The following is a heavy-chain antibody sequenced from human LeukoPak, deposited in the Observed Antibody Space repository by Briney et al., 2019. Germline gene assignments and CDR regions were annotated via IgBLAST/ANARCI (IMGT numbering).Heavy chain of an antibody. CDR1: GFTFSSYS. CDR2: ISSSSSYI. CDR3: ARGPRNYCSGGSCYLCWFDP. D-gene: IGHD2-15*01. J-gene: IGHJ5*02. V-gene: IGHV3-21*01. Sequence: KPGGSLRLSCAASGFTFSSYSMNWVRQAPGKGLEWVSSISSSSSYIYYADSVKGRFTISRDNAKNSLYLQMNSLRAEDTAVYYCARGPRNYCSGGSCYLCWFDPWGQGTLVTVSS.